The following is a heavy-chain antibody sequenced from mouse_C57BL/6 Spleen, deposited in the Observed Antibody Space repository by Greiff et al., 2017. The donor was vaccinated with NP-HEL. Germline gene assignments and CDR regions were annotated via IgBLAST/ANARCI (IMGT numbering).Heavy chain of an antibody. CDR3: ARGVATRYVDV. CDR1: GYSFTSYY. Sequence: VQLQQSGPELVKPGASVKISCKASGYSFTSYYIHWVKQRPGQGLEWIGWIYPGSGNTKYNEKFKGKATLTADTSSSTAYMQLSSLTSEDSAVYYCARGVATRYVDVWGTGTTVTVSS. V-gene: IGHV1-66*01. CDR2: IYPGSGNT. D-gene: IGHD1-1*02. J-gene: IGHJ1*03.